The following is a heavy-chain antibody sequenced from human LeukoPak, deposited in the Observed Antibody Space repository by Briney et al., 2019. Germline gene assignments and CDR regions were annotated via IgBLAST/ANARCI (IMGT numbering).Heavy chain of an antibody. Sequence: GGSLRPSCAASGFTFSSYGMHWVRQAPGKGLEWVAFIRYDGSNKYYADSVKGRFTISRDNSKNTLYLQMNSLRAEDTAVYYCANREGYCSSTSRPKESYYYYMDVWGKGTTVTISS. CDR1: GFTFSSYG. V-gene: IGHV3-30*02. D-gene: IGHD2-2*01. CDR3: ANREGYCSSTSRPKESYYYYMDV. CDR2: IRYDGSNK. J-gene: IGHJ6*03.